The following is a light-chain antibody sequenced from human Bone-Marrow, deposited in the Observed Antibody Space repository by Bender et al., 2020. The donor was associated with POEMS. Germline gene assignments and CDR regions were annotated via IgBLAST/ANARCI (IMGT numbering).Light chain of an antibody. V-gene: IGLV1-44*01. CDR3: AVWDDSLNGAV. Sequence: QSVLTQPPSASGTPGQSVTISCSGSNSNIGSNTVNWYQHLPGTAPNLLIYGANRRPSGVPDRFSGSKSGTSASLAISGLQSEDEADYYCAVWDDSLNGAVFGGGTQLTVL. CDR1: NSNIGSNT. J-gene: IGLJ7*01. CDR2: GAN.